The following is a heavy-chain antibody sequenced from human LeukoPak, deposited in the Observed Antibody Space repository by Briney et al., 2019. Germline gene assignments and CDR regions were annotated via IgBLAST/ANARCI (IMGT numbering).Heavy chain of an antibody. CDR1: GGSFSGYY. D-gene: IGHD6-13*01. CDR3: ARGVQAAAGTYYFDY. J-gene: IGHJ4*02. Sequence: KPSETLSLTCAVYGGSFSGYYWGWIRQPPGKGLEWIGEINHSGSTNYNPSLKSRVTISVDTSKNQFSLKLSSVTAADTAVYYCARGVQAAAGTYYFDYWGQGTLVTVSS. CDR2: INHSGST. V-gene: IGHV4-34*01.